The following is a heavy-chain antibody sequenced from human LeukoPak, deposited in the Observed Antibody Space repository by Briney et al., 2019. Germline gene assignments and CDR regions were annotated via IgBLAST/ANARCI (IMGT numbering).Heavy chain of an antibody. CDR2: INPNSGGT. D-gene: IGHD6-6*01. Sequence: ASVKVSCKASGYTFTGYSMHWVRQAPGQGPEWMGRINPNSGGTNYAQKFQGRVTMTSDTPISTVYMELSRLRSEDTAVYYCARDHKIAARPYYYYYYMDVWGKGTTVTVSS. J-gene: IGHJ6*03. CDR1: GYTFTGYS. V-gene: IGHV1-2*06. CDR3: ARDHKIAARPYYYYYYMDV.